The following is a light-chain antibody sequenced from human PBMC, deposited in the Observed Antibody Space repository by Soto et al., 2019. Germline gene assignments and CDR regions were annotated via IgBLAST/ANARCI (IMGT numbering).Light chain of an antibody. Sequence: QSALTQPASVSGSPGQLITISCTGTSSDVGSYNLVSWYQQHPGKAPKLMIYEDNKRPSGVSNRFSGSKSGNTASLTISGLQAEDEADYYCCAFVRSNALLFGGGTKLTVL. CDR2: EDN. J-gene: IGLJ2*01. V-gene: IGLV2-23*01. CDR3: CAFVRSNALL. CDR1: SSDVGSYNL.